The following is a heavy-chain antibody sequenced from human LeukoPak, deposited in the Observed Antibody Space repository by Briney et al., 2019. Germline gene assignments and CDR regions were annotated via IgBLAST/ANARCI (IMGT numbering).Heavy chain of an antibody. CDR2: ISSSSSYI. CDR3: ANTVHYYGSGIIY. CDR1: GFTFSSYS. D-gene: IGHD3-10*01. J-gene: IGHJ4*02. V-gene: IGHV3-21*04. Sequence: GGSLRLSCAASGFTFSSYSMNWVRQAPGKGLEWVSSISSSSSYIYYADSVKGRFTISRDNAKNSLYLQMNSLRAEDTAVYYCANTVHYYGSGIIYWGQGTLVTVSS.